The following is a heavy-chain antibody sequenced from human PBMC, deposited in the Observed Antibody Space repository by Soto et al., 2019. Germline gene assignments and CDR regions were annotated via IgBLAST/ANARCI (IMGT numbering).Heavy chain of an antibody. V-gene: IGHV4-34*01. D-gene: IGHD5-18*01. CDR1: GGSFSGYY. J-gene: IGHJ4*02. Sequence: QVQLQQWGAGLLKPSETLSLTCAVYGGSFSGYYWSWIRQPPGKGLEWIGEINHSGSTNYNPSLKSRVTISVDTSKDQFSLKLSSVTAADTAVYYCARARGYSYGYGRFDYWGQGTLVTVSS. CDR2: INHSGST. CDR3: ARARGYSYGYGRFDY.